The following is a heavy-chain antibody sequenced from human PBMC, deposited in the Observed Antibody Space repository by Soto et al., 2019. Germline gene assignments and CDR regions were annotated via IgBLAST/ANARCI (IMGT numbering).Heavy chain of an antibody. CDR3: ARSYGSGSYAPPDYYYYYYMDV. CDR1: GGSISSYY. J-gene: IGHJ6*03. CDR2: IYYSGST. D-gene: IGHD3-10*01. V-gene: IGHV4-59*01. Sequence: SETLSLTCTVSGGSISSYYWSWIRQPPGKGLEWIGYIYYSGSTNYNPSLKSRVTISVDTSKNQFSLKLSSVTAADTAVYYCARSYGSGSYAPPDYYYYYYMDVWGKGTTVTVSS.